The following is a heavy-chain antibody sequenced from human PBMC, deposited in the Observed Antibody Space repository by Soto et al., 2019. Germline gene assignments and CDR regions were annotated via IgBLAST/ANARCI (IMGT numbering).Heavy chain of an antibody. Sequence: SETLSLTCAVYGGSFSGYYWSWIRQPPGKGLEWIGEINHSGSTNYNPSLKSRVTISVDTSKNQFSLKLSSVTAADTAVYYCARGGTYYYGSGSSKPFDYWGQGTLVTVSS. CDR3: ARGGTYYYGSGSSKPFDY. CDR1: GGSFSGYY. CDR2: INHSGST. V-gene: IGHV4-34*01. D-gene: IGHD3-10*01. J-gene: IGHJ4*02.